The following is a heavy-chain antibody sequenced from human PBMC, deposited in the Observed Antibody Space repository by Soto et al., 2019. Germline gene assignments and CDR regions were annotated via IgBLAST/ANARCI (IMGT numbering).Heavy chain of an antibody. CDR3: ARDRVMRGNSYYYGMDV. CDR1: GGTFSNFA. V-gene: IGHV1-69*12. Sequence: QVQLVQSGAEVKKPGSSVKVSCKASGGTFSNFAISWVRQAPGQGLEWMGAIIPTFASPYYAQRFQDRICITADATATTAFMEVSSLRSDDTAVYFCARDRVMRGNSYYYGMDVWGQGTTVTVSS. D-gene: IGHD2-8*01. J-gene: IGHJ6*02. CDR2: IIPTFASP.